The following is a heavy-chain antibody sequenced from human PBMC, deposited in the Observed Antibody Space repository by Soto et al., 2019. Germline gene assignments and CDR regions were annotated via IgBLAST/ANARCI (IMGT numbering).Heavy chain of an antibody. CDR1: GFTFSSYA. J-gene: IGHJ6*02. CDR2: ISGSGGST. Sequence: GGSLILSYAASGFTFSSYAMSWVRQAPGKGLEWVSAISGSGGSTYYADSVKGRFTISRDNSKNTLYLQMNSLRAEDTAVYYCAKDSAVWFGHMDVWGQGTTVTVSS. D-gene: IGHD3-10*01. V-gene: IGHV3-23*01. CDR3: AKDSAVWFGHMDV.